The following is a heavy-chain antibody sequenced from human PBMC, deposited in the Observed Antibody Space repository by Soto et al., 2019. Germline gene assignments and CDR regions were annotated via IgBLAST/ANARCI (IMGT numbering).Heavy chain of an antibody. V-gene: IGHV5-51*01. CDR3: ARNKRGPSHQYSNFDY. Sequence: LGVSMKISCRGFGYRFTSYWIGWVRQMPGKGLEWMGIIYPGDSDTRYSPSFQGQVTISADKSISTAYLQWSSLKASDTAMYYCARNKRGPSHQYSNFDYWGQGTLVTVSS. J-gene: IGHJ4*02. D-gene: IGHD6-6*01. CDR1: GYRFTSYW. CDR2: IYPGDSDT.